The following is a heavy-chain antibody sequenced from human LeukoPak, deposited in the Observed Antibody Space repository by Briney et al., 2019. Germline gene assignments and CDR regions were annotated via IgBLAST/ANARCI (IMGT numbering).Heavy chain of an antibody. Sequence: GGSLRLSCAASGFTFSSYSMNWVRQAPGKGLEWVSYISSSSSTIYYADSVKGRFTISRDNAKNSLYLQMNSLRAEDTAVYYCARGDYHDSSGYYARWGQGTLVTVSS. CDR3: ARGDYHDSSGYYAR. V-gene: IGHV3-48*04. CDR1: GFTFSSYS. J-gene: IGHJ4*02. D-gene: IGHD3-22*01. CDR2: ISSSSSTI.